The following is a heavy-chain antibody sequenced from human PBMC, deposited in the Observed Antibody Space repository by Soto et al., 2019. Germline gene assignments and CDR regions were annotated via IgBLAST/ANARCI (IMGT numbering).Heavy chain of an antibody. CDR3: VRDVGFDYVY. CDR1: GFSFSSYW. Sequence: EVQLVESGGGLVQPGGSLRISCKGSGFSFSSYWMSWVRQAPGKGLEWVASIKQDESEKYYVDSVKGRFTISRDNVDDSVFLHMNRLSAEDTAVYFCVRDVGFDYVYWGQGTLVTVSS. J-gene: IGHJ4*02. V-gene: IGHV3-7*01. CDR2: IKQDESEK. D-gene: IGHD3-16*01.